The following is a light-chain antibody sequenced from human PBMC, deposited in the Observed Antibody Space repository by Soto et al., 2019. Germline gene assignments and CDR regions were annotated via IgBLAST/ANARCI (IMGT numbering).Light chain of an antibody. CDR2: AAS. V-gene: IGKV1-9*01. J-gene: IGKJ5*01. CDR3: QQLNSYPLT. Sequence: DIQLTQSPSFLSASVGDRVTITCRASQGISSYLAWYQQKPGKAPKLLIYAASTLQSGVPSRFSGSGSGTEFTLTITSLQPEDFATYYCQQLNSYPLTFGQGTRLEL. CDR1: QGISSY.